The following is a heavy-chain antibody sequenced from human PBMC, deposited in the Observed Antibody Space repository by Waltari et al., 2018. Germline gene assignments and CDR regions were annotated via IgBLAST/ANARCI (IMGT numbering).Heavy chain of an antibody. J-gene: IGHJ4*02. CDR2: IEPDGGEK. Sequence: EVQLVESGGGLVQPGGSLRVSCAAFGFTFRNHWMSWVRQPPGKGLEWVANIEPDGGEKNYVDSVKGRFTISRDNAQNSVHLQMNSLRPEDTAVYYCARLWNGPDSWGQGALVTVSS. V-gene: IGHV3-7*03. CDR3: ARLWNGPDS. D-gene: IGHD1-1*01. CDR1: GFTFRNHW.